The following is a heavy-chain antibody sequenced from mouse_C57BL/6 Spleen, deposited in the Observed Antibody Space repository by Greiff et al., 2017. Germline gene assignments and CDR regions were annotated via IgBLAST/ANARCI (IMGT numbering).Heavy chain of an antibody. D-gene: IGHD2-3*01. Sequence: VQLQQPGAELVMPGASVKLSCKASGYTFTSYWMHWVKQRPGQGLEWIGEIDPSDSYTNYNQKFKGKSTLTVDKSSSTAYMQLSSLTSEDSAVYDCARRDDGYSYYYAMDYWGQGTSVTVSS. CDR2: IDPSDSYT. V-gene: IGHV1-69*01. J-gene: IGHJ4*01. CDR3: ARRDDGYSYYYAMDY. CDR1: GYTFTSYW.